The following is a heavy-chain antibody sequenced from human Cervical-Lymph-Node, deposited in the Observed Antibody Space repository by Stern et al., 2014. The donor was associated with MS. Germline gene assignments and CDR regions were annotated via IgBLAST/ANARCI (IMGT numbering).Heavy chain of an antibody. Sequence: EEQLVESGAEVKKPGEFLKISCKGSGYSFPNYWIGWVRQMPGTGLEFMGIIYPGASDVRYSPSFQGQVTISADKSISTAYLQWSSLKASDTAMYYCARGSGRDFFDYWGQGALVTVSS. J-gene: IGHJ4*02. CDR1: GYSFPNYW. CDR3: ARGSGRDFFDY. V-gene: IGHV5-51*01. CDR2: IYPGASDV. D-gene: IGHD3-3*01.